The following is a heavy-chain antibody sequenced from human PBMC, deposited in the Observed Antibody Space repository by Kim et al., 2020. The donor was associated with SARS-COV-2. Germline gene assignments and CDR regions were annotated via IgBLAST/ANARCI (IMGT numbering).Heavy chain of an antibody. CDR1: GGSFGHHS. CDR3: ARKKGAPGCFYP. Sequence: SETLSLTCAVYGGSFGHHSWTWIRQSPGKGLEWIGEITSIGSSNYNPSLKRRVTISVDASKNQFSLKLTSVTAADTALYYCARKKGAPGCFYPWGPGSLVTVSS. D-gene: IGHD3-16*01. V-gene: IGHV4-34*01. CDR2: ITSIGSS. J-gene: IGHJ5*02.